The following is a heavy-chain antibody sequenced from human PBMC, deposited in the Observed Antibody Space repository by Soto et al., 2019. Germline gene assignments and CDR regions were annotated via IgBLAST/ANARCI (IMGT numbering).Heavy chain of an antibody. J-gene: IGHJ4*02. CDR3: ARGLTGYSSSWYAY. Sequence: QVLLQQWGAGLLKPSETLSLTCAVYGGSFSGYYWSWIRQPPGKGLEWIGEINHSGSTNYNPSLKSRVTISVDTSKNQFSLKLSSVTAADTAVYYCARGLTGYSSSWYAYWGQGTLVTVSS. CDR1: GGSFSGYY. V-gene: IGHV4-34*01. CDR2: INHSGST. D-gene: IGHD6-13*01.